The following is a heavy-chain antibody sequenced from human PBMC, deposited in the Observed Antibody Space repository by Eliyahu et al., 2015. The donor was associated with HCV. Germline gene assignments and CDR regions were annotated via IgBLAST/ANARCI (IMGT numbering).Heavy chain of an antibody. CDR2: IYWNNDK. CDR1: GFSLSXSGVG. V-gene: IGHV2-5*01. Sequence: QITLKESGPTXVKPTQTLTLTCXFSGFSLSXSGVGVGWIRQXPGKALEWLALIYWNNDKFYSPSLKNRLTITKXTSKNQVVLTLTNMDPVDTATYYCAHILYFGXNAFDIWGQGXNGHRLX. CDR3: AHILYFGXNAFDI. J-gene: IGHJ3*02. D-gene: IGHD3-9*01.